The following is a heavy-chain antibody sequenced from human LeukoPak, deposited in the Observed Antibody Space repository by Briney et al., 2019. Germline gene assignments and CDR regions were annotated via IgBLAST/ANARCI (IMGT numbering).Heavy chain of an antibody. D-gene: IGHD1-1*01. CDR1: GFTFSSYD. V-gene: IGHV3-13*01. CDR3: ARGAGTTDYFDY. CDR2: IGTAGDT. Sequence: GGSLRLSCAASGFTFSSYDMHWVRQATGKGLEWVSAIGTAGDTYYPGSVKGRFTISRENAKNSLYLQMNSLRAGDAAVYYCARGAGTTDYFDYWGQGTLVTVSS. J-gene: IGHJ4*02.